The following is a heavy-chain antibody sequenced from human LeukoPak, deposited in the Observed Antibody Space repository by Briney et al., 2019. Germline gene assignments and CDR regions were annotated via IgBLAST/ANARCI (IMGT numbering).Heavy chain of an antibody. CDR1: GVTLSPYA. V-gene: IGHV3-30*04. D-gene: IGHD3-22*01. J-gene: IGHJ4*02. CDR2: ISYDGSNT. Sequence: GGSLRLSCAASGVTLSPYAVHWVRQAPGKGLEWVGVISYDGSNTYYADSVKGRFTISRDNSKNTLYLQMNSLRVEDTAVYYCARDRSSSVYDSSGYHFSYLDYWGQGTLVTVSS. CDR3: ARDRSSSVYDSSGYHFSYLDY.